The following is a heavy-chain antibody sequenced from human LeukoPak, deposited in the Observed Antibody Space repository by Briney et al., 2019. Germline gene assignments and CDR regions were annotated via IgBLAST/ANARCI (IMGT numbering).Heavy chain of an antibody. CDR3: ATYYVGVGGRGH. CDR2: NGNA. CDR1: GFTFSIHW. D-gene: IGHD2-21*01. Sequence: GSLRLSCAASGFTFSIHWMTWVRQAPGKGLEWIGHNGNANYNPSLQSRVTISIDTSKNHFTLSLNSVTAADTAVYYCATYYVGVGGRGHWGPGTLVTVSS. V-gene: IGHV4-59*11. J-gene: IGHJ4*02.